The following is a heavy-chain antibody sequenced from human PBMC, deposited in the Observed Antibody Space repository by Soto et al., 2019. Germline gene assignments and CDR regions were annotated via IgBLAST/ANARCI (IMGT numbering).Heavy chain of an antibody. CDR1: GCSVTSYC. CDR2: IYPGDSDT. V-gene: IGHV5-51*01. Sequence: RGESLNISGEVSGCSVTSYCIGWVRQMPGKGLEWMGIIYPGDSDTRYSPSFQGQVTISADKSISTAYLQWSSLKASDTAMYYCARQSPHWFDPWGQGTLVNVSS. J-gene: IGHJ5*02. CDR3: ARQSPHWFDP.